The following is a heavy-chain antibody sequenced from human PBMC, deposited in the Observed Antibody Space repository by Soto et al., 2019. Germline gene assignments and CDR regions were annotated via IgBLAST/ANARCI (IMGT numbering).Heavy chain of an antibody. J-gene: IGHJ4*02. D-gene: IGHD3-22*01. CDR1: GGSISSYY. CDR2: IYYSGST. V-gene: IGHV4-59*01. Sequence: QVQLQESGPGLVKPSETLSLTCTVSGGSISSYYWSWIRQPPGKGLEWIGYIYYSGSTIYNPSLKRRVTISVDTSKNQFSRKLSSVTAADTAVYYCARESGYTMNLDYWGQGTLVTVSS. CDR3: ARESGYTMNLDY.